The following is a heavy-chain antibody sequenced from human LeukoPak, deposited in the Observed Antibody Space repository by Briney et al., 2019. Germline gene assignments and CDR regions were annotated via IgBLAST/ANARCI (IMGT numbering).Heavy chain of an antibody. CDR2: ISGSGGST. J-gene: IGHJ4*02. D-gene: IGHD4-23*01. CDR3: AKDLGSVVTPPSLDY. Sequence: PGGSLRLSCAASGFTFSSYAMSWVRQAPGKGLEWVSVISGSGGSTYYADSVKGRFTISRDNSKNTLYLQMNSLRAEDTAVYYCAKDLGSVVTPPSLDYWGQGTLVTVSS. V-gene: IGHV3-23*01. CDR1: GFTFSSYA.